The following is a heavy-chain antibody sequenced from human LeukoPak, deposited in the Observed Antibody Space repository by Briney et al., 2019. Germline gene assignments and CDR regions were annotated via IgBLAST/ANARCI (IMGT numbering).Heavy chain of an antibody. CDR1: GFTFSSYA. D-gene: IGHD3-22*01. CDR2: ISGSGGST. J-gene: IGHJ4*02. V-gene: IGHV3-23*01. Sequence: GGSLRLSCAASGFTFSSYAMSWVRQAPGKGLEWVSAISGSGGSTYYADSVKGRFTISRDNSKNTLYLQMNSLRAEDTAVYYCAKALFPYYYDSSGYYFVYWGQGTLVTVSS. CDR3: AKALFPYYYDSSGYYFVY.